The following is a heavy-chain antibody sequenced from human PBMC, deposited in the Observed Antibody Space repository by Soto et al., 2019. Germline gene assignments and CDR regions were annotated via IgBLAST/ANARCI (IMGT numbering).Heavy chain of an antibody. J-gene: IGHJ5*01. CDR1: GDSVTYGSYY. CDR3: ARDASGSYFGS. Sequence: QVQLQESGSGLVKPSETLSLTCTVSGDSVTYGSYYWSWIRQPPGKGLEWIGYIYYSGSTNYNPSLKSRVTTSMDASKNQFSLKLLSVTAADTAVYYCARDASGSYFGSWGQGTLVSVSS. D-gene: IGHD3-10*01. CDR2: IYYSGST. V-gene: IGHV4-61*01.